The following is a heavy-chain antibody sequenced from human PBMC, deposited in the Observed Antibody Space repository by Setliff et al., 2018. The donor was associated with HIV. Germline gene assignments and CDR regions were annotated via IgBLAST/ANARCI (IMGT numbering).Heavy chain of an antibody. V-gene: IGHV4-39*01. J-gene: IGHJ6*03. CDR2: IYYSGST. D-gene: IGHD3-10*01. CDR1: GGSISDSRYY. CDR3: ASLDGSESPYIYYYYMDV. Sequence: SETLSLTCTVSGGSISDSRYYWGWIRQPPGKGLEWIGNIYYSGSTYYNPSLKSRVTISVDTSKNQFSLKLSSVTAADTAVYYCASLDGSESPYIYYYYMDVWGKGTAVTVSS.